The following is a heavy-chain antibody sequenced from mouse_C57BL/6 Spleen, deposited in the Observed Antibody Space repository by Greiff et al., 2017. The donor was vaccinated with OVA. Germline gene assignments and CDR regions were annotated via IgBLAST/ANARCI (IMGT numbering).Heavy chain of an antibody. J-gene: IGHJ3*01. CDR1: GYAFSSSW. D-gene: IGHD2-3*01. CDR2: IYPGDGDT. Sequence: QVQLKESGPELVKPGASVKISCKASGYAFSSSWMNWVKQRPGKGLEWIGRIYPGDGDTNYNGKFKGKATLTADKSSSTAYMQLSSLTSEDSAVYFCARGGGHYDAAGLAYWGQGTLVTVSA. CDR3: ARGGGHYDAAGLAY. V-gene: IGHV1-82*01.